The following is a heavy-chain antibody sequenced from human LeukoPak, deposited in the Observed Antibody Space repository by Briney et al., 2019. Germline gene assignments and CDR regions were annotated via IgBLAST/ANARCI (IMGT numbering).Heavy chain of an antibody. J-gene: IGHJ4*02. CDR3: AKGGSSGPPRDYFDY. D-gene: IGHD6-19*01. CDR2: ISGSGGST. V-gene: IGHV3-23*01. Sequence: GGSLRLSCAASGLTFSSYAMSWVRQAPGKGLEWVSAISGSGGSTYYADSVKGRFTISRDNSKNTLYLQMNSLRAEDTAVYYCAKGGSSGPPRDYFDYWGQGTLVTVSS. CDR1: GLTFSSYA.